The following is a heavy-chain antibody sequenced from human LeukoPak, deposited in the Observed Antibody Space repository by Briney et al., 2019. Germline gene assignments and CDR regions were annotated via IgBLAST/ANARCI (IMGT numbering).Heavy chain of an antibody. V-gene: IGHV1-46*01. J-gene: IGHJ5*02. Sequence: ASVKVSCKASGYTFTSYYMHWVRQAPGQGLEWMGIINPSGGSTSYAQKFQGRVTMTRDTSTSTVYMELSGLRSEDTAVYYCANTGYSSGWYLNWFDPWGQGTLVTVSS. CDR3: ANTGYSSGWYLNWFDP. CDR2: INPSGGST. D-gene: IGHD6-19*01. CDR1: GYTFTSYY.